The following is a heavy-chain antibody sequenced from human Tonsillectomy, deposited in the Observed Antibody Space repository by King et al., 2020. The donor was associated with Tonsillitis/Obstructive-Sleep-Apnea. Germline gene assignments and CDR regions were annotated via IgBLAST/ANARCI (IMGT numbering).Heavy chain of an antibody. Sequence: TLKESGPTLVKPPQTLTLTCTFSGFSLSTGGVGVGWIRQPPGKALEWLALIYWDDDKSYSPSLKSRLTITKDTSKNQVVLTMTNMDPVDTATYYCARGSYDSDAFDIWGQGTLVTVSS. CDR2: IYWDDDK. CDR1: GFSLSTGGVG. V-gene: IGHV2-5*02. D-gene: IGHD3-10*01. J-gene: IGHJ3*02. CDR3: ARGSYDSDAFDI.